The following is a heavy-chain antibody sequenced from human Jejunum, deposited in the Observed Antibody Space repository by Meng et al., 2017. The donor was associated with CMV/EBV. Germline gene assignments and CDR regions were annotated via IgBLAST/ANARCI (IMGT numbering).Heavy chain of an antibody. CDR3: ARVVLYHYGMDV. V-gene: IGHV4-61*01. Sequence: VSGASASSGSYFWSWIRQPPGKGLESIGYIYYSGHTNYNPSLKSRATISVDTSKNQFSLRLTSVTAADTAVYYCARVVLYHYGMDVWGHGTTVTVSS. CDR2: IYYSGHT. CDR1: GASASSGSYF. J-gene: IGHJ6*02. D-gene: IGHD6-6*01.